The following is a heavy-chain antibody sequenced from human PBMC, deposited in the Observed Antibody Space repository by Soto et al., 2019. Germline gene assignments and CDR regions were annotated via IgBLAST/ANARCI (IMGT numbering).Heavy chain of an antibody. Sequence: PGGSLRLSCAASGFTVSSNYMSWVRQAPGKGLEWVSVIYSGGSTYYADSVKGRFTISRDNSKNTLYLQMNSLRAEDTAVYYCARVLYSWRRAAMRDYWGQGTLVTVSS. CDR1: GFTVSSNY. D-gene: IGHD2-2*01. CDR3: ARVLYSWRRAAMRDY. V-gene: IGHV3-66*01. CDR2: IYSGGST. J-gene: IGHJ4*02.